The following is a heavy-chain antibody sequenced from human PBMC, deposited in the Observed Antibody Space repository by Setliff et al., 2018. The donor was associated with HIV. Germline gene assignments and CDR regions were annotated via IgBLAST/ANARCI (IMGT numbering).Heavy chain of an antibody. J-gene: IGHJ4*02. Sequence: SETLSLTCAVSGYSISRGYYWGWIRQTPGKGLAWIGNIYNSGTNYYSPSLKSRVTISIDTSKNQFSLRLSSVTAADTAVYYCARQGEVGAPFDYWGQGTLVTVSS. CDR1: GYSISRGYY. D-gene: IGHD1-26*01. CDR3: ARQGEVGAPFDY. V-gene: IGHV4-38-2*01. CDR2: IYNSGTN.